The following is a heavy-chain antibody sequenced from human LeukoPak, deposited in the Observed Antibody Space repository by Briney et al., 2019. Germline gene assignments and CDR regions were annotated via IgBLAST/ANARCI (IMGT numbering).Heavy chain of an antibody. D-gene: IGHD3-16*02. Sequence: PSETLSLTCTVSGGSISSSSYYWGWIRQPPWKGLEWIGSIYYSGSTYYNPSLKSRVTISVDTSKNQFSLKLSSVTAADTAVYYCARALGPLYDYVWGSYRYAPRGGNNFDYWGQGTLVTVSS. CDR3: ARALGPLYDYVWGSYRYAPRGGNNFDY. V-gene: IGHV4-39*07. CDR2: IYYSGST. J-gene: IGHJ4*02. CDR1: GGSISSSSYY.